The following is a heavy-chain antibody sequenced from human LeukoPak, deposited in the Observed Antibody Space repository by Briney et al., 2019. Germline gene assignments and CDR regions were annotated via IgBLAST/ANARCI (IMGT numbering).Heavy chain of an antibody. J-gene: IGHJ4*02. CDR1: GGSFSGYY. CDR3: ARVRSSSHYPPDY. Sequence: PSETLSLTCAVYGGSFSGYYWSWIRQPPGKGLEWIGEINHSGSTNYNPSLKSRVTISVDTSKNQFSLKLSSVTAADTAVYYCARVRSSSHYPPDYWGQGTLVTVSS. CDR2: INHSGST. V-gene: IGHV4-34*01. D-gene: IGHD6-13*01.